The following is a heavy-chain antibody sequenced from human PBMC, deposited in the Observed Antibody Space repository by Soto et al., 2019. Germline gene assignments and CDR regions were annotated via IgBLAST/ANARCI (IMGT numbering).Heavy chain of an antibody. V-gene: IGHV3-43*01. CDR1: GFTFEDNT. CDR2: ISWDRGTT. CDR3: AKYGSQKDDDGNWLGS. D-gene: IGHD3-16*01. Sequence: EVQLVESGGDVVQPGGSLRLSCAASGFTFEDNTIHWVRQAPGKALEWVSLISWDRGTTYYTHSVKGRFTISRDNSKNSLYLQMNSLRPEHTALYYCAKYGSQKDDDGNWLGSWGQGTLVTVSS. J-gene: IGHJ5*01.